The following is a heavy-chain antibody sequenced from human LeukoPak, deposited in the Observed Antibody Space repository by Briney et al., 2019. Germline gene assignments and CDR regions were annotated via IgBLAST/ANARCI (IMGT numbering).Heavy chain of an antibody. Sequence: GGSLRLSCAASGFTFSSYSMNWVRQAPGKGLEWVSYISSSSSTIYYADSVKGRFTISRDNAKNSLYLQMNSLRAEDTAVYYCARLWFGESLNWFDPWGQGTLVTVSS. CDR1: GFTFSSYS. J-gene: IGHJ5*02. CDR2: ISSSSSTI. V-gene: IGHV3-48*04. CDR3: ARLWFGESLNWFDP. D-gene: IGHD3-10*01.